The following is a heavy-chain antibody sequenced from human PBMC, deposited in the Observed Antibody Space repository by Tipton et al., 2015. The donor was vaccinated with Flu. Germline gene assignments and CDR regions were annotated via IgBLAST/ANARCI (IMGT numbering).Heavy chain of an antibody. D-gene: IGHD3-22*01. Sequence: TLSLTCTVSGDAISSSLYYWGWIRQPPGEGLEWIGSIYYSGSTRYNSSLESRVTISLDTSKKQFSLKLSSVTAADTAVYYCAGQKGGISSGYYYYFDYWGQGTLVTVSS. CDR1: GDAISSSLYY. CDR3: AGQKGGISSGYYYYFDY. V-gene: IGHV4-39*07. J-gene: IGHJ4*02. CDR2: IYYSGST.